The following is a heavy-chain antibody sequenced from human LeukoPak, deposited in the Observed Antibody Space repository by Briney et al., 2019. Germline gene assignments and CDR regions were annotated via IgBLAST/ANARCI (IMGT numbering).Heavy chain of an antibody. D-gene: IGHD2-2*01. CDR2: TNPNSGGT. CDR1: GYTFTDFY. Sequence: ASVKVSCKASGYTFTDFYLQWVRQAPEQGLEWMGWTNPNSGGTNSAQKFQGRVTMTRDTSTSTVYMELSSLRSEDTAVYYCARDIVVVPAATYGMDVWGQGTTVTVSS. CDR3: ARDIVVVPAATYGMDV. V-gene: IGHV1-2*02. J-gene: IGHJ6*02.